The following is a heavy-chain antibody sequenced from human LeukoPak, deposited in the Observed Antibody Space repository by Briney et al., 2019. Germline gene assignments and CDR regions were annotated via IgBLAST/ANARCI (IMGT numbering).Heavy chain of an antibody. D-gene: IGHD2-21*02. CDR1: GFTFSSYA. V-gene: IGHV3-23*01. CDR3: ARCGSDYDGGAFDI. CDR2: ISGSGNRT. J-gene: IGHJ3*02. Sequence: GSLRLSCAASGFTFSSYAMSWVRQAPGKGLEWVSSISGSGNRTYYADSVRGRFTISRDNSNNTLHLQMNSLRGEDTAVYYCARCGSDYDGGAFDIWGQGTMVTVSS.